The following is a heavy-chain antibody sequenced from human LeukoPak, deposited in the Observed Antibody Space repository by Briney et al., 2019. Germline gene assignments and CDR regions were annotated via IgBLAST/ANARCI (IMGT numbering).Heavy chain of an antibody. CDR1: GDSVSRSDSY. Sequence: KSSETLSLTCSVSGDSVSRSDSYWDWIRQPPGKGLEWIGTIYYSGRTYYSPSHKSRVTMSVDPSNNQFSLNLRSVTAADTALYYCARRRYYDGSGYLEWGQGTLLSVSS. V-gene: IGHV4-39*01. CDR3: ARRRYYDGSGYLE. D-gene: IGHD3-22*01. J-gene: IGHJ1*01. CDR2: IYYSGRT.